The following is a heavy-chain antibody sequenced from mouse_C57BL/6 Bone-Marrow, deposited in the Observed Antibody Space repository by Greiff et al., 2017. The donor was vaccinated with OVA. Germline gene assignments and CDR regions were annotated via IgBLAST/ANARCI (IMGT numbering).Heavy chain of an antibody. CDR2: IHPNSGST. V-gene: IGHV1-64*01. CDR1: GYTFTSYW. D-gene: IGHD2-5*01. Sequence: VQLQQSGAELVKPGASVKLSCKASGYTFTSYWMHWVKQRPGQGLEWIGMIHPNSGSTNYNEKFKSKATLTVDKSSSTAYMQLSSLTSEDSAVYYCALYYSNYAWFAYWGQGTLVTVSA. J-gene: IGHJ3*01. CDR3: ALYYSNYAWFAY.